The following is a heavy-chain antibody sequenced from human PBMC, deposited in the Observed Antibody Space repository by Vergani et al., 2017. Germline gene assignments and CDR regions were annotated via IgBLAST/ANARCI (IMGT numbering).Heavy chain of an antibody. J-gene: IGHJ6*02. D-gene: IGHD2-15*01. CDR3: ARWVVVAAVNYGMDV. CDR2: IYPGDSDT. CDR1: GYSFTSYW. V-gene: IGHV5-51*01. Sequence: EVQLVQSGAEVKKPGESLKISCKGSGYSFTSYWIGWVRQMPGKGLEWMGIIYPGDSDTRYSPSFQGQGTISADKSISTAYLQWSSLKASDTAMYYCARWVVVAAVNYGMDVWGQGTTVTVSS.